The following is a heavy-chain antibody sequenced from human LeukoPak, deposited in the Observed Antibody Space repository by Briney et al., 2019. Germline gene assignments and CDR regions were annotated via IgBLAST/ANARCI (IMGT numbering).Heavy chain of an antibody. Sequence: PGGTLRLSCAASGFTFSSYGMSWVRQAPGKGLEWVSAISGSGGNTYYADSVKGRFTISRDNSKNTLYLQMDSLRVEDTAVYYCAKDLGYCSGDSCYWGQGTLVTVSS. CDR3: AKDLGYCSGDSCY. J-gene: IGHJ4*02. V-gene: IGHV3-23*01. D-gene: IGHD2-15*01. CDR2: ISGSGGNT. CDR1: GFTFSSYG.